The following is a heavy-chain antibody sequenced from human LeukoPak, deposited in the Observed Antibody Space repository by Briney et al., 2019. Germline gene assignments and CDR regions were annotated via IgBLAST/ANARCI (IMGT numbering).Heavy chain of an antibody. CDR2: IIPIFGTA. V-gene: IGHV1-69*13. J-gene: IGHJ5*02. CDR3: ARDQSRYCSGGSCYWFDP. CDR1: VGTFSSYA. D-gene: IGHD2-15*01. Sequence: ASVTVSCKASVGTFSSYAISWVRQAPGQGLEWMGGIIPIFGTANYAQKFQGRVTITADESTSTAYMELSSLRSEDTAVYYCARDQSRYCSGGSCYWFDPWGQGTLVTVSS.